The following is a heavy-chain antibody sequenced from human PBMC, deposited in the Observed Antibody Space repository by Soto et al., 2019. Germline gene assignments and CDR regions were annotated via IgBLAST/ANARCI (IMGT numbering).Heavy chain of an antibody. J-gene: IGHJ5*02. V-gene: IGHV1-69*13. CDR1: GGTFSSYA. CDR3: ARDPRAYCSSTSCYEAGHWFDP. CDR2: IIPIFGTA. Sequence: GASVKVSCKASGGTFSSYAISWVRQAPGQGLEWMGGIIPIFGTANYAQKFQGRVTITADESTSTAYMELSSLRSEDTAVYYCARDPRAYCSSTSCYEAGHWFDPWGQGTLVTVSS. D-gene: IGHD2-2*01.